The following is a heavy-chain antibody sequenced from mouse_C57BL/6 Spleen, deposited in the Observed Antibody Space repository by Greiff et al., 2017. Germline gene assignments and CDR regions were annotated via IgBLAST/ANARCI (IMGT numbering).Heavy chain of an antibody. CDR1: GYAFTNYL. V-gene: IGHV1-54*01. CDR3: ARSRYYDYDEEFAY. Sequence: QVQLKESGAELVRPGTSVKVSCNASGYAFTNYLIEWVKQRPGQGLEWIGVINPGSGGTNYNEKFKGKATLTADKSSSTAYMQLSSLTSEDSAVYFCARSRYYDYDEEFAYWGQGTLVTVSA. J-gene: IGHJ3*01. CDR2: INPGSGGT. D-gene: IGHD2-4*01.